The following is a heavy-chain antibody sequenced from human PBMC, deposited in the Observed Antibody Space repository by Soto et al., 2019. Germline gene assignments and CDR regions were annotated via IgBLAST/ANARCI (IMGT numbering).Heavy chain of an antibody. Sequence: SETLSLTCTVSGGSISSYYWSWIRQPPGKGLEWIGCIYYSGSTNYNPSLKSRVTISVDTSKNQFSLKLSSVTAADTAVYYCARTRYCSGGSCYSDYFDYWGQGTLVTVSS. J-gene: IGHJ4*02. CDR2: IYYSGST. V-gene: IGHV4-59*01. CDR1: GGSISSYY. CDR3: ARTRYCSGGSCYSDYFDY. D-gene: IGHD2-15*01.